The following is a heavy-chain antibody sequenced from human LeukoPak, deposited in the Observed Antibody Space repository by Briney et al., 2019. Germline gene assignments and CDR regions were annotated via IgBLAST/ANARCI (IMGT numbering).Heavy chain of an antibody. D-gene: IGHD3-22*01. V-gene: IGHV3-30-3*01. Sequence: GRSLRLSCAASGFTFSSYAMHWVRQAPGKGLEWVAVISYDGSNKYYADSVKGRFTISRDNSKNTLYLQMNSLRAEDTAVYYCAREGSGYYYNYFGYWGQGTLVTVSS. J-gene: IGHJ4*02. CDR3: AREGSGYYYNYFGY. CDR1: GFTFSSYA. CDR2: ISYDGSNK.